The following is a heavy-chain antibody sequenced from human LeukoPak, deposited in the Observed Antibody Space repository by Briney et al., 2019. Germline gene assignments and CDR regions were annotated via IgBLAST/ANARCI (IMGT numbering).Heavy chain of an antibody. Sequence: PGGSLRLSCAASGFTFSGYSMSWVRQAPGEGLGWVSSISTSSSDIYYAASVKGRFPISRDDAKNSLYLHMNSLRAEDTAVYYCARDHGSEDYYYYGMDVWGQGTTVTVSS. CDR2: ISTSSSDI. D-gene: IGHD3-10*01. V-gene: IGHV3-21*01. CDR1: GFTFSGYS. J-gene: IGHJ6*02. CDR3: ARDHGSEDYYYYGMDV.